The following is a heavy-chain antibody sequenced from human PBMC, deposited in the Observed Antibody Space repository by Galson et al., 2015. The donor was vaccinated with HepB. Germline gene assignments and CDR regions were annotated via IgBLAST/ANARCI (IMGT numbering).Heavy chain of an antibody. J-gene: IGHJ4*02. CDR3: ARRGSGYYIRTAFDY. CDR1: GYSLTSYW. D-gene: IGHD3-22*01. Sequence: QSGAEVKKPGESLKISCKGSGYSLTSYWIGWVRQMPGKGLEWMGIIYPGDSDTRYSPSFQGQVTISADKSISTAYLQWSSLKASDTAMYYCARRGSGYYIRTAFDYWGQGTLVTVSS. V-gene: IGHV5-51*01. CDR2: IYPGDSDT.